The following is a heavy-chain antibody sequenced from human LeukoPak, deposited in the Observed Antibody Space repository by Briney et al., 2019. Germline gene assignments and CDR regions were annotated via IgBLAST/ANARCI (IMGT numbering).Heavy chain of an antibody. CDR2: VYHSGST. Sequence: SETLSLTCTVSGYSISSGYFWGWIRQPPGKGLEWIGSVYHSGSTYYNLSLKSRVTISVDTSKNQFSLKLSSVTAADTAVYYCARALTYYDFWSGYPNFDYWGQGTLVTVSS. D-gene: IGHD3-3*01. J-gene: IGHJ4*02. V-gene: IGHV4-38-2*02. CDR1: GYSISSGYF. CDR3: ARALTYYDFWSGYPNFDY.